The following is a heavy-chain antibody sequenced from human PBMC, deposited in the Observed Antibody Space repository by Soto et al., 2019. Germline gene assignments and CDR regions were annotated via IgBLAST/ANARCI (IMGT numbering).Heavy chain of an antibody. J-gene: IGHJ4*02. CDR3: ARLHLGELSPNFDY. CDR2: IIPILGIA. Sequence: EASVKVSCKASGGTFSSYTISWVRQAPGQGLEWMRRIIPILGIANYAQKFQGRVTITADKSTSTAYMELSSLRSEDTVVYYCARLHLGELSPNFDYWGQGTLVTVSS. D-gene: IGHD3-16*02. V-gene: IGHV1-69*02. CDR1: GGTFSSYT.